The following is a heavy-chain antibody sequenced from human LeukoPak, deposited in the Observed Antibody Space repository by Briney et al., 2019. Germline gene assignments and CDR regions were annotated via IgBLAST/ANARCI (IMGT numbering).Heavy chain of an antibody. V-gene: IGHV4-59*01. D-gene: IGHD5-18*01. CDR1: GGSISSYY. CDR2: IYYSGST. Sequence: SETLSLTCTVSGGSISSYYWSWIRQPPGKGLEWIGYIYYSGSTNYNPSLKSRVTISVDTSKNQFSLKLSSVTAADTAVYYCASVDTAMVIPGYFQHWGQGTLVTVSS. J-gene: IGHJ1*01. CDR3: ASVDTAMVIPGYFQH.